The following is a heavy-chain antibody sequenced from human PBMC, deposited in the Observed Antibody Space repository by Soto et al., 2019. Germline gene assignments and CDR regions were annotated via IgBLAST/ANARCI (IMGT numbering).Heavy chain of an antibody. CDR3: ARDVRRGYSYGP. CDR1: GYTFTSYG. Sequence: ASVKVSCKASGYTFTSYGISWVRQAPGQGLEWMGCISAYNGNTNYAQKLQGRVTMTTDTSTSTAYMELRSLRSDDTAVYYCARDVRRGYSYGPWGQGTLVTVSS. V-gene: IGHV1-18*01. J-gene: IGHJ5*02. CDR2: ISAYNGNT. D-gene: IGHD5-18*01.